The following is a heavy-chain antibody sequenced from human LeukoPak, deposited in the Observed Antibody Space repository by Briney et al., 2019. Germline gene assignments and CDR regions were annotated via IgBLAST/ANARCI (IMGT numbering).Heavy chain of an antibody. J-gene: IGHJ4*02. CDR3: ARGGCTTTSCYLFDY. D-gene: IGHD2-2*01. CDR2: ISSSSTCI. Sequence: PGGSLRLSCATSGFTFSSYSMNWVRQAPGKGLEWVSSISSSSTCIYYADSVKGRFTISRDNAKNSLYLQLNSLRAEDTAVYYCARGGCTTTSCYLFDYWGQGTLVTVSS. CDR1: GFTFSSYS. V-gene: IGHV3-21*01.